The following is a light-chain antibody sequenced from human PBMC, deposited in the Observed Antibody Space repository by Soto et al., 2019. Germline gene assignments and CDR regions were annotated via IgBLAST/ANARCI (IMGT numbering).Light chain of an antibody. J-gene: IGKJ3*01. CDR1: QSVSNNR. V-gene: IGKV3-20*01. CDR3: QHYGTSRVT. Sequence: EIVLTQSPDTLSLSPGERATLSCRASQSVSNNRLAWYQQRPGQAPSLLIYGAFSRATGVPDRFSGSGSGTDFTLTISRLEPEDFAVDSCQHYGTSRVTFGPGTKVDVK. CDR2: GAF.